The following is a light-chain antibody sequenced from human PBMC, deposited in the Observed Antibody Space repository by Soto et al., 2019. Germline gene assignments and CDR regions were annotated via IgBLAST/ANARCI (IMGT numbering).Light chain of an antibody. Sequence: EIVMTQSPATLSVSPGERATLSCRASQSVSSNLAWFQQKPGQAPRLLMYSTSTRAAGIPVRFSGSGSGTEFTLTISSLQSEDFAVYYCQQYNARPGTFGQGTKVEIK. J-gene: IGKJ1*01. V-gene: IGKV3-15*01. CDR2: STS. CDR1: QSVSSN. CDR3: QQYNARPGT.